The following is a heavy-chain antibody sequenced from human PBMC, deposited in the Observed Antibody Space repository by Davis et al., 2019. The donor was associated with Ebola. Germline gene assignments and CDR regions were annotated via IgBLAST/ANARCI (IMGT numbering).Heavy chain of an antibody. CDR3: TTVFEVFSSGKFD. CDR2: ISSTSYYI. CDR1: GFTFSSNT. Sequence: GESLKISCAASGFTFSSNTMTWVRQAPGKGLEWVSSISSTSYYIYYADSLKGRFTISRDNAKNSLYLQMNSLKTEDTAVYYCTTVFEVFSSGKFDWGQGTLVTVSS. V-gene: IGHV3-21*03. J-gene: IGHJ4*02. D-gene: IGHD6-19*01.